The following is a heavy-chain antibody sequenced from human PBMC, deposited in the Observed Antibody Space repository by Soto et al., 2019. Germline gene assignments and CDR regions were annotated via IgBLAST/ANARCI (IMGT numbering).Heavy chain of an antibody. Sequence: EVQLLESGGGLVQPGGSLSLSCAASGFTFSSYPMSWVRQAPGKGLEWVSAISGSGGSTYYPDSVKGRFTISRDNSKNTLYLQMNSLRAEDTAVYYCAKHISGYYYYYMDVWGKGTTVTVSS. CDR2: ISGSGGST. V-gene: IGHV3-23*01. J-gene: IGHJ6*03. CDR1: GFTFSSYP. D-gene: IGHD6-25*01. CDR3: AKHISGYYYYYMDV.